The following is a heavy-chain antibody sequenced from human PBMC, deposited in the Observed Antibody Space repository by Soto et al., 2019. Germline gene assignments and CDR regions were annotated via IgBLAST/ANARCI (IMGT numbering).Heavy chain of an antibody. CDR3: ARAGGSYYFDY. CDR2: ISYDGSNK. J-gene: IGHJ4*02. CDR1: GFTFSSYA. D-gene: IGHD1-26*01. Sequence: QVQLVESGGGVVQPGRSLRLSCAASGFTFSSYAMHWVRQAPGKGLEWVAVISYDGSNKYYADSVKGRFTISRDNSKNTLYLQMNSLRAEDTAVYYCARAGGSYYFDYWGQGTLVTVSS. V-gene: IGHV3-30-3*01.